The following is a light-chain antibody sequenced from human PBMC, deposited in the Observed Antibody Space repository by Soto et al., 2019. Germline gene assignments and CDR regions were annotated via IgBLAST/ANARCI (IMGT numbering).Light chain of an antibody. Sequence: QSVLTQPASVSGSPGQSITISCTGTSSDVGGYNYVSWYQQNPVKAPKLMIYDVTNRPSGVSDRFSGSKSGNTASLTISGLQSEDEADYYCSSYTSSSTPYVFGTGTKVTVL. J-gene: IGLJ1*01. V-gene: IGLV2-14*01. CDR2: DVT. CDR3: SSYTSSSTPYV. CDR1: SSDVGGYNY.